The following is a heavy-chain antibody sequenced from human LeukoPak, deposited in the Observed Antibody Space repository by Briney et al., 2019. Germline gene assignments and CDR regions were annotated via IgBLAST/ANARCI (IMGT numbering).Heavy chain of an antibody. CDR3: NLRYSSSWYK. V-gene: IGHV1-18*01. CDR2: ISAYNGDT. Sequence: ASVKVSCKASGYTFTNYGINWVRQAPGQGLEWMGWISAYNGDTNYAQKLQGRVTMTRNTSISTAYMELSSLRSEDTAVYYCNLRYSSSWYKWGQGTLVTVSS. CDR1: GYTFTNYG. J-gene: IGHJ4*02. D-gene: IGHD6-13*01.